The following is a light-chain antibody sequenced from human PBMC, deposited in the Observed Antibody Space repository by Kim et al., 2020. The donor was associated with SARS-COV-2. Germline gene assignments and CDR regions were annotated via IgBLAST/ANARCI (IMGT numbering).Light chain of an antibody. CDR3: QVWDSSSDHNWV. V-gene: IGLV3-21*04. J-gene: IGLJ3*02. Sequence: PVKTSRITCGGNNIGSKSVHWYQQKPGQAPVLVIYYDSDRPSGIPERFSGSNSGNTATLTISRVEAGDEADYYCQVWDSSSDHNWVFGGGTQLTVL. CDR2: YDS. CDR1: NIGSKS.